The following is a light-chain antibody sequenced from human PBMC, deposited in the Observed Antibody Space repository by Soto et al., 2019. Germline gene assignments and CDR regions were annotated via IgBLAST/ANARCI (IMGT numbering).Light chain of an antibody. Sequence: QSVLTQPASVSGSPGQSITISCTGTSSDVGGYNYVSRYQQHPGKAPKLMIYDVSNRPSGVSDRFSGSKSDNTASLTISGLQTEDEADYYCSSYTTTSTLIFGGGTKLTVL. CDR1: SSDVGGYNY. CDR2: DVS. V-gene: IGLV2-14*01. CDR3: SSYTTTSTLI. J-gene: IGLJ2*01.